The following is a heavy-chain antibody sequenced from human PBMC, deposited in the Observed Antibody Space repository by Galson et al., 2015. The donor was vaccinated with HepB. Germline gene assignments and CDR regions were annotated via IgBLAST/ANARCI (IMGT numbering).Heavy chain of an antibody. J-gene: IGHJ4*02. D-gene: IGHD3-9*01. V-gene: IGHV3-30*04. CDR1: GFTFSSYA. CDR2: ISYDGSNK. Sequence: SLRLSCAASGFTFSSYAMHWVRQAPGKGLEWVAVISYDGSNKYYADSVKGRFTISRDNSKNTLYLQMNSLRAEDTAVYYCARDCELRYFDWLRGGGGYDYWGQGTLVTVSS. CDR3: ARDCELRYFDWLRGGGGYDY.